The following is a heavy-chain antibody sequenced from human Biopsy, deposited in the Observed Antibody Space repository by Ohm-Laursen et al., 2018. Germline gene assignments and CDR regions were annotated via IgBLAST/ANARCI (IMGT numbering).Heavy chain of an antibody. CDR2: ISGYNGNT. Sequence: SVKVSCKASGGTLSSHGISWVRQAPGQGPEWMGWISGYNGNTVYPQNHQGRVTLTTDTSTSTAYMELRSLRSDGTAIYYCTRDRHYASGSYAGMDVWGQGATVTVSS. CDR1: GGTLSSHG. CDR3: TRDRHYASGSYAGMDV. V-gene: IGHV1-18*01. J-gene: IGHJ6*02. D-gene: IGHD3-10*01.